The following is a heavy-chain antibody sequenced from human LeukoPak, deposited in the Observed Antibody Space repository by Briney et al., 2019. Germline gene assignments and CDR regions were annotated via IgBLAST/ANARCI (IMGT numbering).Heavy chain of an antibody. J-gene: IGHJ4*02. CDR3: ASQGSRDGYNYPLFR. Sequence: ASVKVSCKASGGTFSSYAISWVRQAPGQGLEWMGGIIPIFGTANHAQKFQGRVTITTDESTSTAYMELSSLRSEDTAVYYCASQGSRDGYNYPLFRWGQGTLVAVSS. CDR2: IIPIFGTA. CDR1: GGTFSSYA. V-gene: IGHV1-69*05. D-gene: IGHD5-24*01.